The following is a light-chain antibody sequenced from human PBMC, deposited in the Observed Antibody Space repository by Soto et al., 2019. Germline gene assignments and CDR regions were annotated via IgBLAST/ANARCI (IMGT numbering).Light chain of an antibody. J-gene: IGKJ1*01. CDR3: QQYNSYSGT. V-gene: IGKV1-5*03. Sequence: IQLPQSPASLSASLGDRVTITCGASQDIAIYLDWYQQKPGEAPKILSYEASSLESGVPSRFRGSGSGTECTLTISSLQPDDFATYYCQQYNSYSGTFGQGTKVDIK. CDR2: EAS. CDR1: QDIAIY.